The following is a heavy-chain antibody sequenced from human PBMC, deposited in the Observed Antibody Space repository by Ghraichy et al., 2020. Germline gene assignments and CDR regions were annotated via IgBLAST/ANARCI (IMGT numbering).Heavy chain of an antibody. J-gene: IGHJ4*02. CDR3: ARGRDYYDSSGYENYFDY. CDR2: IYYSGST. CDR1: GGSISSYY. V-gene: IGHV4-59*01. Sequence: SETLSLTCTVSGGSISSYYWSWIRQPPGKGLEWIGYIYYSGSTNYNPSLKSRVTISVDTSKNQFSLKLSSVTAADTAVYYCARGRDYYDSSGYENYFDYWGQGTLVTVSS. D-gene: IGHD3-22*01.